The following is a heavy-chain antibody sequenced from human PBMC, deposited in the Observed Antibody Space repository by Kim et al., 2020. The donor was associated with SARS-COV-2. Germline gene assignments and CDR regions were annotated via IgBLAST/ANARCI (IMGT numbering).Heavy chain of an antibody. D-gene: IGHD3-10*01. CDR1: GGSISSSSYY. V-gene: IGHV4-39*01. J-gene: IGHJ4*02. CDR2: IYYSGST. Sequence: SETLSLTCTVSGGSISSSSYYWGWIRPPPGKGLEWIGSIYYSGSTYYNPSLKSRVTISVDTSKNQFSLKLSSVTAADTAVYYFARSFLWFGELLPPSWVSFYFDYWGQGTLVTVSS. CDR3: ARSFLWFGELLPPSWVSFYFDY.